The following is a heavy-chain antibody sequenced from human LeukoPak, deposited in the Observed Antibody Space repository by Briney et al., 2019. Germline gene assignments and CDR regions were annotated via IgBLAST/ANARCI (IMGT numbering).Heavy chain of an antibody. J-gene: IGHJ6*02. D-gene: IGHD5-18*01. CDR1: GFTVRRNY. Sequence: GGSLRLSCAASGFTVRRNYMSWVRQAPGKGLEWVSVFYSGGSTYYADSVKGRFTISRDNSKNTLYLQMNSLRAEDTAVYYCARDISSYDLYYYYGMDVWGQGTTVTVSS. V-gene: IGHV3-66*01. CDR3: ARDISSYDLYYYYGMDV. CDR2: FYSGGST.